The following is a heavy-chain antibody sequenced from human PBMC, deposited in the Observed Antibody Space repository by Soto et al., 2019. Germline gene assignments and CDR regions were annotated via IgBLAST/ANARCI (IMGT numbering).Heavy chain of an antibody. D-gene: IGHD1-1*01. V-gene: IGHV1-69*13. CDR2: IIPIFGTA. CDR1: GGTFSSYA. Sequence: SVKVSCKASGGTFSSYAISWVRQAPGQGLEWMGGIIPIFGTANYAQKFQGRVTITADESTSTAYMELSSLRSEDAAVYYCARRIGTYSKIGGWFDPWGQGTLVTSPQ. CDR3: ARRIGTYSKIGGWFDP. J-gene: IGHJ5*02.